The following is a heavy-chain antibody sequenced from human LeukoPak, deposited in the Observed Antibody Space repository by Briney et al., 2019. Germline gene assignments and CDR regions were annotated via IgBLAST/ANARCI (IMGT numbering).Heavy chain of an antibody. CDR1: GGSISSSNW. CDR3: ARVIGYCSGGSCYPAPDWYFDL. V-gene: IGHV4-4*02. Sequence: PSETLSLTCAVSGGSISSSNWWSWVRQPPGKGLEWIGEIYHSGSTNYNPSLKSRVTISVDKSKNQFSLKLSSVTAADTAVYYCARVIGYCSGGSCYPAPDWYFDLWGRGTLVTVSS. J-gene: IGHJ2*01. D-gene: IGHD2-15*01. CDR2: IYHSGST.